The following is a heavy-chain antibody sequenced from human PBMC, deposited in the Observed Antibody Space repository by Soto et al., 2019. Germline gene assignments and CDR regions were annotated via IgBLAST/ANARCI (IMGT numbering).Heavy chain of an antibody. V-gene: IGHV4-4*02. CDR2: AYHSGST. CDR1: GGFTSTNNW. D-gene: IGHD3-10*01. CDR3: ARSPPSSYYGGSGTFDY. Sequence: QLQLQDSGPGLVRPSGTLSLTCAVSGGFTSTNNWWRWVRQPPGKGLEWSADAYHSGSTEYSPTLTSRVSISVDKSKNQSSLKLTSAADADTAVYYCARSPPSSYYGGSGTFDYWGQGTLVTVSS. J-gene: IGHJ4*02.